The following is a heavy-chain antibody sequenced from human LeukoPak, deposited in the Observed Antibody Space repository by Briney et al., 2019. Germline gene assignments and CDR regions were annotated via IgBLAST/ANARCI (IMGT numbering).Heavy chain of an antibody. CDR2: IYYSGST. CDR3: ARRTFYESSGYYYFDY. J-gene: IGHJ4*02. D-gene: IGHD3-22*01. Sequence: SETLSPTCTVSGDSISSSSYYWGWIRQPPGKGLEWIGSIYYSGSTYYNPSLKSRVTISVNTSKNQFFLKLSSVTAADTAVYYCARRTFYESSGYYYFDYWGQGTLITVSS. V-gene: IGHV4-39*01. CDR1: GDSISSSSYY.